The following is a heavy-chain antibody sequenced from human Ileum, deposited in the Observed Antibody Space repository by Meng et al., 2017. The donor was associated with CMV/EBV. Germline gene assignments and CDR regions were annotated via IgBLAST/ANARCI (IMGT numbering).Heavy chain of an antibody. CDR2: VFYSGST. CDR3: VKESDYGGNPPGD. D-gene: IGHD4-23*01. J-gene: IGHJ4*02. V-gene: IGHV4-39*07. CDR1: GGSSSTSTYY. Sequence: SETLSLTCTVSGGSSSTSTYYWGWIRQPPGKGLEWVGSVFYSGSTYYNPSLKSRVIISIDTSKNQFSLKLSSVTAADTAVYYCVKESDYGGNPPGDWGQGTLVTVSS.